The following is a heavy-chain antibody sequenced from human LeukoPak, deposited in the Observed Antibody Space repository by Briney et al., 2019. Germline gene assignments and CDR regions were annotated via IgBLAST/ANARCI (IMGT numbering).Heavy chain of an antibody. Sequence: ASVKVSCKASGFTFTGHYMHWVRQAPGQGLEWMGWINGNSGATNYARNFQDRVTLTRDTSISTAYMELSRLRSDDTAVYYCRTDRYGDYGDYIDYWGQGTLVTVSS. CDR3: RTDRYGDYGDYIDY. CDR1: GFTFTGHY. V-gene: IGHV1-2*02. D-gene: IGHD4-17*01. J-gene: IGHJ4*02. CDR2: INGNSGAT.